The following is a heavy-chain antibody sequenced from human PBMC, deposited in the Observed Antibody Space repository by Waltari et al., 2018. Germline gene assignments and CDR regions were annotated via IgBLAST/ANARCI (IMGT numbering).Heavy chain of an antibody. CDR1: GFTVSSNY. V-gene: IGHV3-53*02. CDR2: IYGGGST. Sequence: EVQLVETGGGLIQPGGSLRLSCAASGFTVSSNYMSWVRQAPGKGLEWVSVIYGGGSTYYADSVKGRFTISRDNSKNTLYLQMNSLRAEDTAVYYCAREGSSNHEFDYWGQGTLVTVSS. CDR3: AREGSSNHEFDY. D-gene: IGHD6-6*01. J-gene: IGHJ4*02.